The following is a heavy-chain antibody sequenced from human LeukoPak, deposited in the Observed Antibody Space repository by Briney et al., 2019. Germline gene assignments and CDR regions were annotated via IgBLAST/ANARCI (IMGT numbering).Heavy chain of an antibody. V-gene: IGHV4-4*07. CDR1: GGSISSYY. D-gene: IGHD2-2*02. CDR2: IYTSGST. Sequence: SETLSLTCTVSGGSISSYYWSWIRQPAGKGLEWIGRIYTSGSTNYNPSLKSRVTMSVDTSKNQFSLKLSSVTAADTAVYYCARDQKGYCSSTSCYKYNRFDPWGQGTLVTVSS. CDR3: ARDQKGYCSSTSCYKYNRFDP. J-gene: IGHJ5*02.